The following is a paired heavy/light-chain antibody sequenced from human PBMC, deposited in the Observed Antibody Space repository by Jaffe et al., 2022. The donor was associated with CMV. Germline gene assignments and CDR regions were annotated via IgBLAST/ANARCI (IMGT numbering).Heavy chain of an antibody. J-gene: IGHJ4*02. D-gene: IGHD3-22*01. CDR3: VEDSSGFYKA. V-gene: IGHV1-69*01. CDR1: GGPLNSYG. Sequence: QVQLVQSGAEVKKPGSSVKVSCKASGGPLNSYGISWVRQAPGQGLEWVGGILPVFDRINYAQKLQGRVTITAAEPTSTVYMEMSSLTSEDTAVYYCVEDSSGFYKAWGQGTPVTVSS. CDR2: ILPVFDRI.
Light chain of an antibody. CDR2: GAS. CDR1: RSVSTN. J-gene: IGKJ2*01. V-gene: IGKV3-15*01. Sequence: EIVMTQSPDTLSVSPGERATLSCRASRSVSTNLAWYQQKPGQAPRVLIYGASTRATGIPARFSGSGSGTDFTLTISSLQSEDFAIYYCQQYNNRPGYTFGQGTKLEIK. CDR3: QQYNNRPGYT.